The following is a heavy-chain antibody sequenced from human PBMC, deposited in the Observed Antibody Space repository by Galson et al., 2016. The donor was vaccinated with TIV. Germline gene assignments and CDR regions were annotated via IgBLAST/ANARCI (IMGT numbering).Heavy chain of an antibody. CDR2: INPKNGDT. D-gene: IGHD6-19*01. CDR3: ARVPGAVAGRV. V-gene: IGHV1-2*02. J-gene: IGHJ4*02. Sequence: SVKVSCKASGYNFPEFYLHWVRQAPGQGLEWMGWINPKNGDTNYAQKFQGRVTLTSDTSITTAFLDLKWLRPDDTAVYFWARVPGAVAGRVWGQGTLVTVSS. CDR1: GYNFPEFY.